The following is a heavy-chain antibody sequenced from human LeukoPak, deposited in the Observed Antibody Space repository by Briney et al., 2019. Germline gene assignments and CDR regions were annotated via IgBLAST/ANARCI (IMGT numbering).Heavy chain of an antibody. CDR2: ISYDGNNK. Sequence: GGSLRLSCAASGFTFNSYAMHWVRQAPGKGLEWVAVISYDGNNKYYADSVKGRFTISRDNSKNTLYLQMNSLRAEDTAVYYCAKALVDYCSSTSCVRDDAFDIWGQGTMVTVSS. V-gene: IGHV3-30-3*01. D-gene: IGHD2-2*01. CDR3: AKALVDYCSSTSCVRDDAFDI. J-gene: IGHJ3*02. CDR1: GFTFNSYA.